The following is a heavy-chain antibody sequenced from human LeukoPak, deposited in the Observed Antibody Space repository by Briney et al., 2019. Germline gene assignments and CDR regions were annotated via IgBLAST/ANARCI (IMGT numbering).Heavy chain of an antibody. J-gene: IGHJ4*02. CDR1: GYIFTSYW. Sequence: GASLETSCKGAGYIFTSYWITWVRATPGKGLERMGMIDHTEYYTNYSPSFQGHVTISTDKSISTAYLQWSSLKASDTAIYYCARRSRSSSNFDFWGQGTLVSVSS. V-gene: IGHV5-10-1*01. D-gene: IGHD6-6*01. CDR2: IDHTEYYT. CDR3: ARRSRSSSNFDF.